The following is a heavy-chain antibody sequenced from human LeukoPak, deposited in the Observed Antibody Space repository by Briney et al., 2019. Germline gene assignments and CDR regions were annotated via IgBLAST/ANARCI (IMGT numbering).Heavy chain of an antibody. V-gene: IGHV4-4*09. J-gene: IGHJ4*02. Sequence: SETLSLTCTVSGGSISSYYWSWIRQPPGKGLEWIGYIYTSGSTNYNPSLKSRVTISVDTSKNQFSLKLNSVTAADTAVYSCARNGYDYLWGRYLPSYFDYWGQGTLVTVSS. D-gene: IGHD3-16*01. CDR2: IYTSGST. CDR1: GGSISSYY. CDR3: ARNGYDYLWGRYLPSYFDY.